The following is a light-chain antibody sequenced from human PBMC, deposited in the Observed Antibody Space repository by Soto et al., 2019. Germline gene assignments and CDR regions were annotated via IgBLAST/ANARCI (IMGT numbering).Light chain of an antibody. Sequence: EMVVTQSPATLSVSLGERATLSCRASQSVRTKLVWYQQKPGQAPRLLIYGASTRATGIPARFSGSGSGTEFTLTISSLQSEDFAVYYCQQHDQGWTFGQGTKVEIK. J-gene: IGKJ1*01. CDR1: QSVRTK. CDR2: GAS. CDR3: QQHDQGWT. V-gene: IGKV3-15*01.